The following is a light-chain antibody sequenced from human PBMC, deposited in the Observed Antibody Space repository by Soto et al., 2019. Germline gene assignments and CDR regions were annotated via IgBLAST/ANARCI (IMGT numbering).Light chain of an antibody. CDR3: QHYNDYPWT. CDR2: KAS. J-gene: IGKJ1*01. CDR1: QSISDW. V-gene: IGKV1-5*03. Sequence: DTQMTQSPSTLSASVGDRVNITCRASQSISDWLAWYQQKPGKAPKLLIYKASRLQSGVPSRFSGSGSGTEFTLTISGLQAEDFATYYCQHYNDYPWTFGQGTKVEI.